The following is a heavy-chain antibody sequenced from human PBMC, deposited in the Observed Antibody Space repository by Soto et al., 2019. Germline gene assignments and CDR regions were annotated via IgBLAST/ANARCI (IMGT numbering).Heavy chain of an antibody. D-gene: IGHD3-16*01. CDR3: ARVGDYYVWGSYSAFDI. Sequence: QVQLQESGPGLVKPSQTLSLTCTVSGGSISSGDYYWSWIRQPPGKGLEWIGYIYYSGSTYYNPSLNSRVTISVDTSKNQFSLKLSSVTAADTAVYYCARVGDYYVWGSYSAFDIWGQGTMVTVSS. CDR1: GGSISSGDYY. CDR2: IYYSGST. V-gene: IGHV4-30-4*01. J-gene: IGHJ3*02.